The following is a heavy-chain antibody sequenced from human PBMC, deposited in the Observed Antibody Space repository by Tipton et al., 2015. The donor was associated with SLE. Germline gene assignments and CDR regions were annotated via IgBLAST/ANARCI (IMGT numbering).Heavy chain of an antibody. D-gene: IGHD6-19*01. V-gene: IGHV3-23*01. CDR1: GFTFSNYW. Sequence: SLRLSCAASGFTFSNYWMSWVRQAPGKGLEWVSAIIGSASSTYYGDSVKGRFTISRDNSKNTLYLQMYSLRAEDTAVYYCAKDARGWYNGFDYWGQGTLVTVSS. J-gene: IGHJ4*02. CDR3: AKDARGWYNGFDY. CDR2: IIGSASST.